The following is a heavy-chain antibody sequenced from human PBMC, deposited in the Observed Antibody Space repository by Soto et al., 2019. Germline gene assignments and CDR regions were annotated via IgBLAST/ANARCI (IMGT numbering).Heavy chain of an antibody. V-gene: IGHV1-3*01. Sequence: GASVKVSCTASGYTFTSYAMHWVRQAPGQRLEWMGWINAGNGNTKYSQKFQGRVPITRDTSASTAYMELSSLRSEDTAVYYCARVIFYYGSGSPPGYWGQGTLVTVSS. CDR2: INAGNGNT. CDR1: GYTFTSYA. J-gene: IGHJ4*02. CDR3: ARVIFYYGSGSPPGY. D-gene: IGHD3-10*01.